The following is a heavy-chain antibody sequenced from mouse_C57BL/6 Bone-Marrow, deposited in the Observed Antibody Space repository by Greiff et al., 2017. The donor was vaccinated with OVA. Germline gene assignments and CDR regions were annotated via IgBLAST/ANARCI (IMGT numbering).Heavy chain of an antibody. J-gene: IGHJ2*01. CDR2: IYIGNGCT. V-gene: IGHV1-58*01. CDR1: GYTFTSYG. CDR3: GRSVYFDY. Sequence: VQLQQSGAELVRPGSSVKMSCKTSGYTFTSYGINWVKQRPGQGLEWIGYIYIGNGCTEYNEKFKGKATLTSDTSSSTAFMQLSRLTSEDSANYFCGRSVYFDYWGQGTTLTVSS.